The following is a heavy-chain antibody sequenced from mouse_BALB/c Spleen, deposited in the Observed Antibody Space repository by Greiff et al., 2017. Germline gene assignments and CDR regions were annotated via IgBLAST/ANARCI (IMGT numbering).Heavy chain of an antibody. CDR1: GFTFSSYA. CDR3: ARHDGYDLDY. J-gene: IGHJ2*01. D-gene: IGHD2-2*01. Sequence: EVKLVESGGGLVKPGGSLKLSCAASGFTFSSYAMSWVRQTPEKRLEWVATISSGGSYTYYPDSVKGRFTISRDNAKNTLYLQMSSLRSEDTAMYYCARHDGYDLDYWGQGTTLTVSS. V-gene: IGHV5-9-3*01. CDR2: ISSGGSYT.